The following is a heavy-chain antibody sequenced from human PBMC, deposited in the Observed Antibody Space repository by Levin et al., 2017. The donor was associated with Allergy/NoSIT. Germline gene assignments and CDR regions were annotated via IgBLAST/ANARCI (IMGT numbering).Heavy chain of an antibody. V-gene: IGHV3-15*01. D-gene: IGHD6-19*01. Sequence: GESLKISCAASGFTFSNAWMSWVRQAPGKGLEWVGRIKSKTDGGTTDYAAPVKGRFTISRDDSKNTLYLQMNSLKTEDTAVYYCTTGDEWLVNYWGQGTLVTVSS. CDR3: TTGDEWLVNY. CDR1: GFTFSNAW. J-gene: IGHJ4*02. CDR2: IKSKTDGGTT.